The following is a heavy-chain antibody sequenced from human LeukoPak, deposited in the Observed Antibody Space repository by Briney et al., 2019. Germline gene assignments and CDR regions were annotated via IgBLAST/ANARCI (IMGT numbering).Heavy chain of an antibody. CDR2: ISGSGGST. D-gene: IGHD2-21*02. V-gene: IGHV3-23*01. CDR1: GFTFSSYA. J-gene: IGHJ4*02. CDR3: AKDLPEGYCGGDCYTFDY. Sequence: GGSLRLSCAAAGFTFSSYALSWVRQTPGKGLEWVSAISGSGGSTYYADSVKGRFTISRDNSKNTLYLQMNSLRAEDTAVYYCAKDLPEGYCGGDCYTFDYWGQGTLVTVSS.